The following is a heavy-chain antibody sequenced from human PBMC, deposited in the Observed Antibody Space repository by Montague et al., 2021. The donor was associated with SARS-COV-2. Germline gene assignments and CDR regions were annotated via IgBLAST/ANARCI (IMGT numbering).Heavy chain of an antibody. V-gene: IGHV4-59*01. J-gene: IGHJ6*02. Sequence: SETLSLTCTVSGGSISSYFWSWIRQPPGKGLEWIGSIYYSGTTNYSPSPKSRVTISVDTSKNQFSLKLSSVTAADTAVYYCARVVRYYDFWSVYTEYYYYGMDVWGQGTPVTVSS. D-gene: IGHD3-3*01. CDR3: ARVVRYYDFWSVYTEYYYYGMDV. CDR2: IYYSGTT. CDR1: GGSISSYF.